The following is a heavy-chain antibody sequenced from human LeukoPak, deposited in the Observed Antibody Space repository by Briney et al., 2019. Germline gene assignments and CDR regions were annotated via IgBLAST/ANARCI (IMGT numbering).Heavy chain of an antibody. CDR2: INHRGST. J-gene: IGHJ3*02. V-gene: IGHV4-34*01. D-gene: IGHD3-10*01. CDR3: ARDSVLTDAFDI. CDR1: GFTFSSYE. Sequence: GSLRLSCAASGFTFSSYEMNWVRQAPGKGPEWIGEINHRGSTNYNPSLKSRVTISVDTSKNQFSLKLSSVTAADTAVYYCARDSVLTDAFDIWGQGTMVTVSS.